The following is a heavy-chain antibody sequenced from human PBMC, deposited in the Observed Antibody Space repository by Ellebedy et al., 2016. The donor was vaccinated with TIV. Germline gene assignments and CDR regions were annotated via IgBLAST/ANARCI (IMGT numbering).Heavy chain of an antibody. CDR2: INPNSGGT. V-gene: IGHV1-2*02. J-gene: IGHJ6*03. CDR3: AKSSSGWDYFDYYYMDV. CDR1: GYTFNAYH. D-gene: IGHD6-19*01. Sequence: ASVKVSCXTSGYTFNAYHIHWVRQAPGQGLEWMGWINPNSGGTNYAQNFQGRVTMTRDTSVSTAYMELSRLTSDDTAVYFCAKSSSGWDYFDYYYMDVWGKGTTVTVSS.